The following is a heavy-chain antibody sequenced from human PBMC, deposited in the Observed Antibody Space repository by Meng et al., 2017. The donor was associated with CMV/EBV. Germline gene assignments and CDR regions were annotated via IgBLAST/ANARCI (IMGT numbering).Heavy chain of an antibody. CDR3: ARNLALYYYSLLVGATVEDY. J-gene: IGHJ4*02. Sequence: GESLKISCAASGFTFSSDWMSWVRQAPGKGLEWVANIKQDGSEKYYVDSVKGRFTISRDNAKNSLYLQMNSLRAEDTAVYYCARNLALYYYSLLVGATVEDYWGQGTLVTVSS. CDR1: GFTFSSDW. V-gene: IGHV3-7*01. CDR2: IKQDGSEK. D-gene: IGHD1-26*01.